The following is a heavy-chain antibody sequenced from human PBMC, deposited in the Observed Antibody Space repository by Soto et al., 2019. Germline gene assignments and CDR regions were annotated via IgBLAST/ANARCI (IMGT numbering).Heavy chain of an antibody. CDR1: GGSISSYY. CDR3: ARDHTEQCLLYTWFDP. D-gene: IGHD2-21*02. CDR2: IYTSGST. Sequence: QVQLQESGPGLVKPSETLSLTCTVSGGSISSYYWSWIRQPAGKGLEWIGRIYTSGSTNYNPSLKSRVTMSVDTSKNQFSLKLSSVTAADTAVYYCARDHTEQCLLYTWFDPWGQGTLVTVSS. J-gene: IGHJ5*02. V-gene: IGHV4-4*07.